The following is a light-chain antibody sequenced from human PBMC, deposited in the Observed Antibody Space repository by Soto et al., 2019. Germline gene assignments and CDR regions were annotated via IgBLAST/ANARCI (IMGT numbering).Light chain of an antibody. V-gene: IGKV3-15*01. CDR1: QNVHIN. J-gene: IGKJ2*01. CDR2: GVS. CDR3: QQYETWPRT. Sequence: TVMTQSPATLSVSPGDTATLSCRSSQNVHINLAWYQQKPGQAPTLLSYGVSARAPGVPARFSGTGSGTEFTLTIRNRQSEDFGVYYCQQYETWPRTFGQGTKVAIQ.